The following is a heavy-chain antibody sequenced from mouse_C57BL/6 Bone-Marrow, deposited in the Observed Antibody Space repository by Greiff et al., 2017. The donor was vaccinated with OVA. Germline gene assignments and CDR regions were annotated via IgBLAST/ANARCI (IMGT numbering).Heavy chain of an antibody. J-gene: IGHJ2*01. CDR2: FYPGSGSI. CDR3: ARHGGDSSGYVNYFDY. D-gene: IGHD3-2*02. V-gene: IGHV1-62-2*01. CDR1: GYTFTEYT. Sequence: VQLQQSGAELVKPGASVKLSCKASGYTFTEYTIHWVKQRSGQGLEWIGWFYPGSGSIKYNEKFKDKATLTADKSSSTVYMELSRLTSEDAAVYFCARHGGDSSGYVNYFDYWGQGTTLTVSS.